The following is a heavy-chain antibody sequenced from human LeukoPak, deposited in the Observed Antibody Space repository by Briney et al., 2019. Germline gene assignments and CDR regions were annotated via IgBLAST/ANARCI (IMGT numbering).Heavy chain of an antibody. CDR3: ARVYTYGSPTSYLDY. V-gene: IGHV3-74*01. CDR2: INDDGRST. Sequence: GGSLRLSCAASGFTFSSYWMHWVRQAPGKGLVGVSRINDDGRSTSYADSVKGRFTISRDNAKNTLYLQMNSLRAEDTAVYYCARVYTYGSPTSYLDYRGQGTVVTVSS. CDR1: GFTFSSYW. J-gene: IGHJ4*02. D-gene: IGHD5-18*01.